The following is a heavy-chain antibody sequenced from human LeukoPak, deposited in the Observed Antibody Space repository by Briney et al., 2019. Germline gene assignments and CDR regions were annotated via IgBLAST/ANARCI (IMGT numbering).Heavy chain of an antibody. CDR2: INHSGST. CDR1: GGSFSGYY. CDR3: ARGKLPSITMVRGVRHTNWFDP. D-gene: IGHD3-10*01. J-gene: IGHJ5*02. V-gene: IGHV4-34*01. Sequence: SETLSLTCAVYGGSFSGYYWSWIRQPPGKGLEWIGEINHSGSTNYNPSLKSRVTISGDTSKNQSSLKLRSVSAADTAVYYCARGKLPSITMVRGVRHTNWFDPWGQGTLVTVSS.